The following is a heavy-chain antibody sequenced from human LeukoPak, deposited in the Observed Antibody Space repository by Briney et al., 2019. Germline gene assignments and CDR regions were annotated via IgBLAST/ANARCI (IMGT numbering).Heavy chain of an antibody. CDR2: INNGGTTT. CDR1: GFTFSTYA. J-gene: IGHJ4*02. Sequence: GGSLRLSCAASGFTFSTYAMSWVRQAPGKGLEWVSGINNGGTTTGNADSVKGRFTISRDNAKNTLYLQMNSLRAEDTAVYYCTRGNHYGSDYWGQGTLVTVSS. V-gene: IGHV3-74*01. D-gene: IGHD3-10*01. CDR3: TRGNHYGSDY.